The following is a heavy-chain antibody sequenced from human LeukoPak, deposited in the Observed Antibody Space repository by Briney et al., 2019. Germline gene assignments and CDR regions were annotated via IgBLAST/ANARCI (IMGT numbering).Heavy chain of an antibody. CDR2: INHSGST. V-gene: IGHV4-34*01. Sequence: SETLSLTCAVYGGSFSGYYWSWIRQPPGKGLEWIGEINHSGSTNYNPSLTSRVTISVDTSKNQFSLKLSSVTAADTAVYYCARLKIPSYYYGMDVWGKGTTVTVSP. J-gene: IGHJ6*04. D-gene: IGHD2-21*01. CDR3: ARLKIPSYYYGMDV. CDR1: GGSFSGYY.